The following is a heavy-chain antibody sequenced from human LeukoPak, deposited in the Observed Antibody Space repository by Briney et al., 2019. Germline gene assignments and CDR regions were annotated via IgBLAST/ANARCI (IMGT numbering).Heavy chain of an antibody. D-gene: IGHD6-13*01. CDR3: VRGGIAAAFDI. CDR1: GFTFSRYG. CDR2: IWYDGSNK. J-gene: IGHJ3*02. V-gene: IGHV3-33*01. Sequence: GGSLRLSCAASGFTFSRYGTHWVRQAPGKGLEWVAVIWYDGSNKYYADSVKGRFTISRDNSKNMLYLQMNSLSAEDTAVYYCVRGGIAAAFDIWGQGTMVTVSS.